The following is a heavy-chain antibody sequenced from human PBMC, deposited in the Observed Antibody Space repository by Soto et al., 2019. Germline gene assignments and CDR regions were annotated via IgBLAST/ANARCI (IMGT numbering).Heavy chain of an antibody. Sequence: EVQLVESGGGLIQPGGSLRLSCAASGFTVSSNYMSWVRQAPGKGLEWVSVTYRGGSTYYADSVKGRFTITRDTSKNMLYLQMNSLRAEDTAVYYCARARDTSMVNFDYWGQGTLVTVSS. D-gene: IGHD5-18*01. V-gene: IGHV3-53*01. CDR2: TYRGGST. CDR3: ARARDTSMVNFDY. J-gene: IGHJ4*02. CDR1: GFTVSSNY.